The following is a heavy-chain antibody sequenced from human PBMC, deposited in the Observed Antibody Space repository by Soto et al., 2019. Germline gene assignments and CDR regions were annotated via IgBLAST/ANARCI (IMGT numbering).Heavy chain of an antibody. Sequence: PSETLSITCNVSGDSISSYYWGWIRQPPGKGLEWIGYMYYSGSTNYNPSLKSRVTISVDTSKNQFSLKLSSVTAADTAVYYCARHSYCSSASCYYYMDVWGKGTTVTVSS. D-gene: IGHD2-2*01. V-gene: IGHV4-59*08. CDR2: MYYSGST. J-gene: IGHJ6*03. CDR1: GDSISSYY. CDR3: ARHSYCSSASCYYYMDV.